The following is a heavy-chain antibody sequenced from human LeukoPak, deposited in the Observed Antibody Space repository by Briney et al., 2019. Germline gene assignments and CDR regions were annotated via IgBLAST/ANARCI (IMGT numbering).Heavy chain of an antibody. CDR3: ARAAMVRGVDYFDY. Sequence: GGSLRLSCAASGFTFSSYAMSWVRQAPGKGLEWVPGISSSGGSTYYADSVKGRFTISRDNSKNTLYLQMNSLRAEDTAIYYCARAAMVRGVDYFDYWGQGTLVTVSS. V-gene: IGHV3-23*01. J-gene: IGHJ4*02. CDR1: GFTFSSYA. D-gene: IGHD3-10*01. CDR2: ISSSGGST.